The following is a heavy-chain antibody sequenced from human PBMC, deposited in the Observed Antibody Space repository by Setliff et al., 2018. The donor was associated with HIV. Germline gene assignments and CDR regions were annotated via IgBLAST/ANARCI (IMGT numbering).Heavy chain of an antibody. V-gene: IGHV3-74*01. CDR2: INNDETIT. CDR1: GFTFDDYA. CDR3: ARVVATSDY. Sequence: GGSLRLSCAASGFTFDDYAMHWVRQAPGKGLEWVSHINNDETITKYADSVKGRFTISRDNAKNTVYLQMNSLRPEDTAVYYCARVVATSDYWGQGTLVTVSS. D-gene: IGHD5-12*01. J-gene: IGHJ4*02.